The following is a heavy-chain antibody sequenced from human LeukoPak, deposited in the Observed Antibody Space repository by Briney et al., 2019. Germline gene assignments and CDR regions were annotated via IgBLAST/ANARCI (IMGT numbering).Heavy chain of an antibody. D-gene: IGHD4-17*01. J-gene: IGHJ5*02. Sequence: SETLSLTCTVSGASISSYHWSWIRQPPGKGLEWIGYIYTSGSTNYNPSLKSRVTISVDTSKNQFSLKLSSVTAADTAVYYCARDLMTTGWFDPWGQGTLVTVSS. V-gene: IGHV4-4*09. CDR2: IYTSGST. CDR3: ARDLMTTGWFDP. CDR1: GASISSYH.